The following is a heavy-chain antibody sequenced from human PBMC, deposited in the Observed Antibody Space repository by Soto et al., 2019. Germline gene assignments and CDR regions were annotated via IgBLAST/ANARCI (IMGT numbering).Heavy chain of an antibody. D-gene: IGHD3-22*01. CDR1: GGSISSYY. V-gene: IGHV4-4*07. CDR3: ARNTYYYDSSIGYYYYGMDV. Sequence: QVQLQESGPGLVKPSETLSLTCTVSGGSISSYYWSWIRQPAGKGLEWIGRIYTSGSTNYNPSLKSRVTMSVDTSKNQFSLKLSSVTAADTAVYYCARNTYYYDSSIGYYYYGMDVWGQGTTVTVSS. J-gene: IGHJ6*02. CDR2: IYTSGST.